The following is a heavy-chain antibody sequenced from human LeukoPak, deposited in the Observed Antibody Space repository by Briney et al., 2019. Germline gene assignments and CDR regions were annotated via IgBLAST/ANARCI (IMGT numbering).Heavy chain of an antibody. CDR3: AKQRGALRENYYMDV. CDR1: GFSFSNYA. J-gene: IGHJ6*03. V-gene: IGHV3-23*01. CDR2: AGSSSR. Sequence: PGGSLRLSYLASGFSFSNYAMSWVRQAPGKGLEWVSNAGSSSRLYGGSVKGRFSVSRDNSKNTLYLQMNSLRADDTAVYYCAKQRGALRENYYMDVWGKGTTVTVSS.